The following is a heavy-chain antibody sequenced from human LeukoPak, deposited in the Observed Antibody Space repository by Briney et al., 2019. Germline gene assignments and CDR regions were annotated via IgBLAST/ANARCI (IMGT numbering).Heavy chain of an antibody. V-gene: IGHV4-59*08. CDR1: GGSISSYY. CDR2: IYYSGST. J-gene: IGHJ6*02. Sequence: SETLSLTCTVSGGSISSYYWSWIRQPPGKGLEWIGYIYYSGSTNYNPSLKSRVTISVDTSKNQFSLKLSSVTAADTAVYYCASGQYYDILTDRYYYGMDVWGQGTTVTVSS. D-gene: IGHD3-9*01. CDR3: ASGQYYDILTDRYYYGMDV.